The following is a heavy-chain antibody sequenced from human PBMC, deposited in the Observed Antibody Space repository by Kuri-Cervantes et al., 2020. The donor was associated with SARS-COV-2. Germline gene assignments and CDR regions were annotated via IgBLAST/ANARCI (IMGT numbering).Heavy chain of an antibody. Sequence: GESLKISCAASGFTLSGHGIHWVRQAPGKGLEWVAATSADRTKEYYLDSVKGRFAISRDNSKNTVYLQINSLRAEDTAVYYCARDSDTTGYYWYFDLWGRGTLVTVSS. CDR2: TSADRTKE. D-gene: IGHD3-22*01. J-gene: IGHJ2*01. CDR3: ARDSDTTGYYWYFDL. CDR1: GFTLSGHG. V-gene: IGHV3-33*05.